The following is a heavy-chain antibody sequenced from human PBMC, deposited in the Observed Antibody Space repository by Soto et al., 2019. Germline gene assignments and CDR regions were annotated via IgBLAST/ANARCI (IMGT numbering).Heavy chain of an antibody. CDR2: FTSSGGTI. V-gene: IGHV3-11*01. CDR1: GFTFSDYY. D-gene: IGHD5-18*01. J-gene: IGHJ4*02. CDR3: AREKTAMVTVDY. Sequence: GGSLRLSCAPAGFTFSDYYMSWIRQAPGKGLEWVSYFTSSGGTIYYADSVKGRFTISRDNAKNSLYLQMTSLRAEDTAVYYCAREKTAMVTVDYWGQGTLVTVSS.